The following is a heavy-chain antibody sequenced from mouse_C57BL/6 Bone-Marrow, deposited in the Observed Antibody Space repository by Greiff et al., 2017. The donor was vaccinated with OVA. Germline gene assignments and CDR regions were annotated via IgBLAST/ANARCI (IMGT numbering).Heavy chain of an antibody. Sequence: VQLQQSGAELVKPEASVKISCKASGYAFSNYWMNWVKQRPGKGLEWIGWIFPGSGSTYYNEKFKGKATLTVDKSSSTAYMLLSSLTSEDSAVYFCASHWVCAMDYWGQGTSVTVSS. CDR1: GYAFSNYW. CDR3: ASHWVCAMDY. CDR2: IFPGSGST. V-gene: IGHV1-75*01. J-gene: IGHJ4*01. D-gene: IGHD4-1*01.